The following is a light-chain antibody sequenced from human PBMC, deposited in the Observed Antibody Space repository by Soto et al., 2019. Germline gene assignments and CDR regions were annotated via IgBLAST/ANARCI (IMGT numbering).Light chain of an antibody. V-gene: IGKV3-20*01. CDR3: QQYGSTPWT. CDR2: GAS. CDR1: QSVSGRY. J-gene: IGKJ1*01. Sequence: EIVLTQSPGTLSLSPGERATLSCRASQSVSGRYLAWYQQKPGQAPRPLIYGASSRASGIPDRFSGSGSGTDFTLTISRLEPEDFAVYYCQQYGSTPWTFGQGTKVEI.